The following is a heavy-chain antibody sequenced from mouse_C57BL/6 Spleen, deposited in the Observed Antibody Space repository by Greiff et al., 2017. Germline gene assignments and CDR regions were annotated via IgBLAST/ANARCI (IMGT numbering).Heavy chain of an antibody. CDR3: ARGMDY. Sequence: DVHLVESGPGMVKPSQSLSLTCTVTGYSITSGYDRHWIRHFPGNKLEWMGYISYSGSTNYNPSLKSRISITHDTSTNHFFLKLNSVTTEDTATYYCARGMDYWGQGTSVTVSS. V-gene: IGHV3-1*01. CDR2: ISYSGST. CDR1: GYSITSGYD. J-gene: IGHJ4*01.